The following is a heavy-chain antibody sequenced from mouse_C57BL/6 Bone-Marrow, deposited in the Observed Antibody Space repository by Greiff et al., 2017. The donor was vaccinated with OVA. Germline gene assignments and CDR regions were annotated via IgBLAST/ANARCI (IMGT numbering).Heavy chain of an antibody. J-gene: IGHJ3*01. V-gene: IGHV5-6*01. CDR1: GFTFSSYG. CDR2: ISSGGSYT. Sequence: EVQLVESGGDLVKPGGSLKLSCAASGFTFSSYGMSWVRQTPDKRLEWVATISSGGSYTYYPDSVKGRFTISRDNAKNTLYLQMSSLKSEDTAMYYCARHDGYYVWFAYRGQGTLVTVSA. D-gene: IGHD2-3*01. CDR3: ARHDGYYVWFAY.